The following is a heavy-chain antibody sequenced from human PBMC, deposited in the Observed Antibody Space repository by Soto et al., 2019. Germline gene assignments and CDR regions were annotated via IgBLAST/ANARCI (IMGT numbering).Heavy chain of an antibody. CDR3: ARHAIAARHGSGDYYGMDV. J-gene: IGHJ6*02. Sequence: PGESLKISCKGSGYSFTSYWISWVRQMPGKGLEWMGRIDPSDSYTNYSPSFQGHVTISADKSISTAYLQWSSLKASDTAMYYCARHAIAARHGSGDYYGMDVWGQGTTVTVSS. V-gene: IGHV5-10-1*01. CDR2: IDPSDSYT. D-gene: IGHD6-6*01. CDR1: GYSFTSYW.